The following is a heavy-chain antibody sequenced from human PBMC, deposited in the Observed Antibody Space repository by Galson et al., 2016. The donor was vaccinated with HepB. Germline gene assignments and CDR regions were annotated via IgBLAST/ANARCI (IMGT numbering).Heavy chain of an antibody. J-gene: IGHJ4*02. Sequence: PALVKPTQTLTLTCTVSGLSLQDSKVGVGWIRQPPGKAPEWLGIIYWDDDRRYSPSLKNRISIAQDMSKNEVVLTLANVEPGDTGTYYCARRLDSSGEPCFDYWGQGILVTVAS. V-gene: IGHV2-5*02. CDR1: GLSLQDSKVG. D-gene: IGHD1-26*01. CDR3: ARRLDSSGEPCFDY. CDR2: IYWDDDR.